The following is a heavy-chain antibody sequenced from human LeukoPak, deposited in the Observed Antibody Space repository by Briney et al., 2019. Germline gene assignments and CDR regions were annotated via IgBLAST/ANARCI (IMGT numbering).Heavy chain of an antibody. D-gene: IGHD2-15*01. CDR2: ISSSSSYI. CDR1: GFTFSSYS. Sequence: PGGSLRLSCAASGFTFSSYSMNWVRQAPGKGLEWVSSISSSSSYIYYADSVKGRFTISRDNAKNSLYLQMNSLRAEDTAVYYCARGVVAHYYYYYMDVWGKGTTVTVSS. J-gene: IGHJ6*03. CDR3: ARGVVAHYYYYYMDV. V-gene: IGHV3-21*01.